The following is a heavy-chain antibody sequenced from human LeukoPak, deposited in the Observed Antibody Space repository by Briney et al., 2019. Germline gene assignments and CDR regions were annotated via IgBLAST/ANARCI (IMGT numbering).Heavy chain of an antibody. Sequence: ASVKVSCKASGYTVTSYYMHWVRQAPGQGLEWMAILNPSGGSSNYAQKFQGRATLTRATSTGTVYMELSSLRSEDTAVYYCARVWGAGYFDYWGREPWSPSPQ. D-gene: IGHD3-16*01. J-gene: IGHJ4*02. CDR2: LNPSGGSS. CDR3: ARVWGAGYFDY. V-gene: IGHV1-46*01. CDR1: GYTVTSYY.